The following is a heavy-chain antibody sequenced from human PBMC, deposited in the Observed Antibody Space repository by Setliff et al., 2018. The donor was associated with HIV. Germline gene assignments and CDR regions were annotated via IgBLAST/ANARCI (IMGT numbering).Heavy chain of an antibody. J-gene: IGHJ3*01. D-gene: IGHD2-2*01. V-gene: IGHV4-59*11. CDR3: ARHICGTTACYAVDV. CDR2: IYHNGFA. CDR1: GDSITGRW. Sequence: SGTLSLTCTVSGDSITGRWLSWIRQPPGKGLEWTGNIYHNGFANYNPSLKSRLTISVDTSKNQVSLTLSSVTPADTAVYYCARHICGTTACYAVDVWGPGTMVTVS.